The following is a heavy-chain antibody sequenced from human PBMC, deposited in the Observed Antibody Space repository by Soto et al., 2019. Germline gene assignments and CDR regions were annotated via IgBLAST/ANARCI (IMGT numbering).Heavy chain of an antibody. J-gene: IGHJ6*02. D-gene: IGHD3-9*01. CDR1: GFSLSTSGMC. CDR3: ARSNDPTISLAMDV. Sequence: XGPTLVTTTQTLTLTCTFSGFSLSTSGMCVGCIRQPPGKALEWLALIDWDDDKYYSTSLKTRLTISKDTSKNQVVLTMTNMDTVDTATYYCARSNDPTISLAMDVWGQGTTVTVSS. CDR2: IDWDDDK. V-gene: IGHV2-70*01.